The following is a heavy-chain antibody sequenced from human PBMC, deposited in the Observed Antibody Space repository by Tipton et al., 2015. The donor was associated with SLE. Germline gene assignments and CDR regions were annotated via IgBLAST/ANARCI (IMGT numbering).Heavy chain of an antibody. V-gene: IGHV4-34*11. J-gene: IGHJ4*02. CDR2: IYYSGST. D-gene: IGHD4-11*01. CDR1: GGSFSGYY. CDR3: ARDSQFNSKLSFDY. Sequence: LRLSCAVYGGSFSGYYWSWIRQPPGKGLEWIGYIYYSGSTNYNPSLKTRVSISIDTSKNQFSLNLSSVTAADTAVYYCARDSQFNSKLSFDYWGQGALVTVSS.